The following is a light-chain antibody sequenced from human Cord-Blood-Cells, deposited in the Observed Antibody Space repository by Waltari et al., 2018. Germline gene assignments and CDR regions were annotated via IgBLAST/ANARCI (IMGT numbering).Light chain of an antibody. CDR1: SSDVGGYNY. Sequence: QYALTQPASVSGSPGQSITISSTGTSSDVGGYNYVSWYQQHPGKAPKRMIYGVSNRRSGLSNHFSGATSVHTASLTISGLQPDEEAGYYCSSYTGSSSRVVFGGGTQLTGL. J-gene: IGLJ2*01. CDR3: SSYTGSSSRVV. CDR2: GVS. V-gene: IGLV2-14*01.